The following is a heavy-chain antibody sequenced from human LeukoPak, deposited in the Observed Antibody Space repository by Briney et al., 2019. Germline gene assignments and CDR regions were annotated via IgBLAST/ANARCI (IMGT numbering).Heavy chain of an antibody. J-gene: IGHJ6*02. D-gene: IGHD1-26*01. Sequence: SVKVSYKASGGTFSSYAISWVRQAPGQGLEWMGGIIPIFGTANYAQKFQGRVTITADESTSTAYMELSSLRSEDTAVYYCARDNPWELLGYYYYYGMDVWGQGTTVTVSS. CDR1: GGTFSSYA. V-gene: IGHV1-69*01. CDR2: IIPIFGTA. CDR3: ARDNPWELLGYYYYYGMDV.